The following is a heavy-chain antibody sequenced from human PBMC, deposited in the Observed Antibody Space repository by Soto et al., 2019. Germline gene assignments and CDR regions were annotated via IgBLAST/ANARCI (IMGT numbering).Heavy chain of an antibody. V-gene: IGHV4-39*01. CDR2: IYYTGST. J-gene: IGHJ3*01. Sequence: QLQLQESGPGLVKPSETLSLACTVPRGSITSDSHNWDWIRQPPGKGLQWIGTIYYTGSTDYNPSRKSRVMISADTSKTKFSLKLNSVTAADTAVYYCARCSGNAFDVWGHGTSVIVSP. CDR3: ARCSGNAFDV. CDR1: RGSITSDSHN.